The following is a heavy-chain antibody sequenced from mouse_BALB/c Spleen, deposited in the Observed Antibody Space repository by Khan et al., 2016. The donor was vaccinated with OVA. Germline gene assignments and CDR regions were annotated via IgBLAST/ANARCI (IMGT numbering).Heavy chain of an antibody. CDR2: INPSNGGT. CDR1: GYAFTNYQ. CDR3: TRGGYGGFAY. D-gene: IGHD3-1*01. Sequence: QVQLQQSGAELVKPGASVKLSCKASGYAFTNYQMYWVKQRPGQGLEWIGEINPSNGGTNFNEKFKSKATLTVDKSYSTSYMQLSSLHSEDSAVDYCTRGGYGGFAYWGQGTLVTVSA. V-gene: IGHV1S81*02. J-gene: IGHJ3*01.